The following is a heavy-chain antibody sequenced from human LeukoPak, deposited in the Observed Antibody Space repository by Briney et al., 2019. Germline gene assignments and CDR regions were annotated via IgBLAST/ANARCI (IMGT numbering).Heavy chain of an antibody. CDR2: IWDVGSYK. D-gene: IGHD1-26*01. Sequence: GGSLRLSCAASGFSFSNYGVHWVRQAPGKGLEWVAVIWDVGSYKYYADPVKGRFTISRDNSKNTLYLQITSLRAEDTAVYYCAKPTSGSGSFLIDYWGQGTLVTVSS. CDR3: AKPTSGSGSFLIDY. J-gene: IGHJ4*02. CDR1: GFSFSNYG. V-gene: IGHV3-33*06.